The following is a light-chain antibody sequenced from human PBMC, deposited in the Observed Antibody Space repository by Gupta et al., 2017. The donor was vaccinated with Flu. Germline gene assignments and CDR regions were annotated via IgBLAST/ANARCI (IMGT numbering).Light chain of an antibody. CDR1: SSNIGSHN. CDR3: AAWDDSLRAWV. CDR2: RTN. J-gene: IGLJ3*02. Sequence: QSVLTQPPSASWTPGLRVTITCSGSSSNIGSHNVYWYQQIPGTAPKLLIYRTNQRPSGVPDRFSGSKSGTSASLAISGLRAEDETDYYCAAWDDSLRAWVFGGGTKLTVL. V-gene: IGLV1-47*01.